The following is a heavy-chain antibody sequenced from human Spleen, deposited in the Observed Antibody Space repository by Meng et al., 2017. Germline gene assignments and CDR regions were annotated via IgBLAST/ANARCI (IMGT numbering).Heavy chain of an antibody. D-gene: IGHD6-19*01. CDR2: ISYDGSNK. CDR1: GFTFSSYA. V-gene: IGHV3-30*04. Sequence: GGSLRLSCAASGFTFSSYAMHWVRQAPGKGLEWVAVISYDGSNKYYADSVKGRFTISRDNSKNTLYLQMNSLRAEDTAVYYCARSRSSSGWYRLYGVYYYYYGMDVWGQGNTVTV. J-gene: IGHJ6*02. CDR3: ARSRSSSGWYRLYGVYYYYYGMDV.